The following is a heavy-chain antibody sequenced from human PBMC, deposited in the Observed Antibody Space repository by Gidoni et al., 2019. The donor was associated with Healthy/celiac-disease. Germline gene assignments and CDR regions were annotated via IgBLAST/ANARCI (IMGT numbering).Heavy chain of an antibody. Sequence: EVQLLESGGGLVQPGGSLRLSCAASGFTFSSYAMSWVRQAPGKGLEWVSAISGSGGSTYYADSVKGRFTISRDNSKNTLYLQMNSLRAEDTAVYYCAKAPLTTLYYYYYYGMDVWGQGTTVTVSS. D-gene: IGHD3-9*01. CDR1: GFTFSSYA. V-gene: IGHV3-23*01. CDR3: AKAPLTTLYYYYYYGMDV. J-gene: IGHJ6*02. CDR2: ISGSGGST.